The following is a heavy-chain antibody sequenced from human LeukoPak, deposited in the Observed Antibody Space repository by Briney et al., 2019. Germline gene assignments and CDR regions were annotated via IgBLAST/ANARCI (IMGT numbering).Heavy chain of an antibody. D-gene: IGHD3-22*01. CDR1: GFTFSSFD. Sequence: PGGSLRLSCAASGFTFSSFDMHWVRQAPGKGLEWVSGIGTLLDTDYPDSLKSRFTISRENAKNSVFLQMNNVRAGDTAVYYCVRGRNNNYYDDSGYSPYWGQGTLVTVSS. V-gene: IGHV3-13*01. J-gene: IGHJ4*02. CDR3: VRGRNNNYYDDSGYSPY. CDR2: IGTLLDT.